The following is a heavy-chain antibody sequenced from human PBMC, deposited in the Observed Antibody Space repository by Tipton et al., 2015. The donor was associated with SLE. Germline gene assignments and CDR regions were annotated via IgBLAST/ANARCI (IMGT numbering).Heavy chain of an antibody. D-gene: IGHD1-26*01. Sequence: SLRLSCAASGFTFDDYTMHWVRQAPGKGLEWVSLISWDGGSTYYADSVKGRFTISRDNSKNSLYLQMNSLRTEDTALYYCAKDKMASYYFDSWGQGTLVTVSS. V-gene: IGHV3-43*01. CDR3: AKDKMASYYFDS. CDR2: ISWDGGST. J-gene: IGHJ4*02. CDR1: GFTFDDYT.